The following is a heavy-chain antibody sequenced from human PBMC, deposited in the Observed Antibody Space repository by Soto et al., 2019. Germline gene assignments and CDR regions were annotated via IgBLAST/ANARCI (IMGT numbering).Heavy chain of an antibody. CDR2: INDSEST. CDR3: ARGVRSGGSCTLDY. CDR1: GGSFSGYY. D-gene: IGHD2-15*01. Sequence: SETLSLTCAVYGGSFSGYYWTWIRQSPGKGLEWIGEINDSESTNNNLSLKSRVTVSIDTSKNQFSLKLTSVTAADTAMYYCARGVRSGGSCTLDYWGQGTLVTVSS. V-gene: IGHV4-34*01. J-gene: IGHJ4*02.